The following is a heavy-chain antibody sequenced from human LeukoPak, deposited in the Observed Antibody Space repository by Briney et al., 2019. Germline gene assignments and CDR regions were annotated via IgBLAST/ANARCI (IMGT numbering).Heavy chain of an antibody. CDR2: INPSGGST. CDR1: GYTFTNYY. J-gene: IGHJ4*02. Sequence: ASVKVSCKASGYTFTNYYMHWVRQAPGQGLEWMGIINPSGGSTSYAQKFQGRVTMTRDTSTSTVYMELSSLRSEATAVYFCARVDAEGSGVKYFDYWGQGTLVTVSS. V-gene: IGHV1-46*01. CDR3: ARVDAEGSGVKYFDY. D-gene: IGHD3-10*01.